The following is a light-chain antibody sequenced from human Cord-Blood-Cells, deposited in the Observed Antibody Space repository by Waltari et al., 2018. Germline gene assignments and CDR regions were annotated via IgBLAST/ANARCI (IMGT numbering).Light chain of an antibody. CDR2: GAS. V-gene: IGKV3-15*01. J-gene: IGKJ5*01. CDR1: QIVSSN. CDR3: HQYNNWPIT. Sequence: EIVMTQSPATPSVSPGARATLSCRARQIVSSNLAWYQQKPCQAPRLLIYGASTRATGIPARFSGGGSGTEFTLTISSLQSEDFAVYYCHQYNNWPITFGQGTRLEIK.